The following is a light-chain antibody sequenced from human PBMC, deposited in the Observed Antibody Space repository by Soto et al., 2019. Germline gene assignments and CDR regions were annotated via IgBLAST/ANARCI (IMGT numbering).Light chain of an antibody. Sequence: SALTQPASVSGSPGQSITISCTGTSSDIGNYNYVSWYQQYPGKAPRLMIYEVSNRPSGVSNRFSGSKSGNTASLTISGLQAEDEADYYCSSYTISNSWVFGGGTKLTVL. CDR1: SSDIGNYNY. V-gene: IGLV2-14*01. CDR3: SSYTISNSWV. CDR2: EVS. J-gene: IGLJ3*02.